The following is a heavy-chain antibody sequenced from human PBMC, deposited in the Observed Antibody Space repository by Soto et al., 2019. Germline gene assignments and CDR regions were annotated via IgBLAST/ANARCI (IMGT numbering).Heavy chain of an antibody. Sequence: PSETLSLTCTVSGGSISSGGYYWSWIRQHPGKGLEWIGYIYYSGSTYYNPSLKSRVTISVDTSKNQFSLKLSSVTAADTAVYYCARDRYGDPNYYYYGMDVWGQGTTVTVSS. CDR3: ARDRYGDPNYYYYGMDV. CDR1: GGSISSGGYY. J-gene: IGHJ6*02. D-gene: IGHD4-17*01. CDR2: IYYSGST. V-gene: IGHV4-31*03.